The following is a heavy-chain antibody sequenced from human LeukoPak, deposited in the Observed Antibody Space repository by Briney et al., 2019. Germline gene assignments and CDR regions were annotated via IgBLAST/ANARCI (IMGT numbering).Heavy chain of an antibody. CDR2: ISGSGGST. CDR3: AKDARIAAARTDAFDI. CDR1: GLTFSSYA. D-gene: IGHD6-13*01. V-gene: IGHV3-23*01. J-gene: IGHJ3*02. Sequence: GGSLRLSCAASGLTFSSYAMSWVRQAPGKGLGWVSAISGSGGSTYYADSVKGRFTISRDNSKNTLYLQMNSLRAEDTAVYYCAKDARIAAARTDAFDIWGQGTMVTVSS.